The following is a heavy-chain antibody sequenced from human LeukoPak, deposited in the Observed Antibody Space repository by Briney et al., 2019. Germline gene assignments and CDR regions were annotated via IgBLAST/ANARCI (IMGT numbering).Heavy chain of an antibody. J-gene: IGHJ4*02. CDR1: GFTFSDYY. CDR2: ISSSGSTI. Sequence: GGSLRLSCAASGFTFSDYYMSWIRQAPGKGLEWVSYISSSGSTIYYADSVKGRFTISRDNAKNSLYLQMNCLRAEDTAVYYCARGAYSGYSYGYFDYWGQGTLVTVSS. CDR3: ARGAYSGYSYGYFDY. D-gene: IGHD5-18*01. V-gene: IGHV3-11*04.